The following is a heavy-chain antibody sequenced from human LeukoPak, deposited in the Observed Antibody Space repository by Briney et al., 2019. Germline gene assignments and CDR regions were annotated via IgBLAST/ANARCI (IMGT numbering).Heavy chain of an antibody. CDR1: GGSISSYY. CDR3: ARHRDGGVETAMFTDGP. CDR2: IYYSGST. D-gene: IGHD5-18*01. J-gene: IGHJ4*02. Sequence: SETLSLTCTVSGGSISSYYWSWIRQPPGKGLEWIGYIYYSGSTNYNPSLKSRVTISVDTSKNQFSLKLSSVTAADTAVYYCARHRDGGVETAMFTDGPWGQGTLVTVSS. V-gene: IGHV4-59*08.